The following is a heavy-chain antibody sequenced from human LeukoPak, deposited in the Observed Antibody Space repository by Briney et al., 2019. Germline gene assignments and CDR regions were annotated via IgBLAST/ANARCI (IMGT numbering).Heavy chain of an antibody. J-gene: IGHJ5*02. Sequence: GGSLRLSCAASGFTFSNAWMSWVRQAPGKGLEWVANIKSDGSVKYYVDSVKGRFTISRDNAKNSLYLQMNSLRDEDTAVYYCTRDESWGQGTLVTVSS. CDR1: GFTFSNAW. V-gene: IGHV3-7*05. CDR3: TRDES. CDR2: IKSDGSVK.